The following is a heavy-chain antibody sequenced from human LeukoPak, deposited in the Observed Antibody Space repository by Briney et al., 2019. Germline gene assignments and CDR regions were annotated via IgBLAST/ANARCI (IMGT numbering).Heavy chain of an antibody. CDR2: IYYSGST. V-gene: IGHV4-30-4*08. CDR1: GGSISSGGYY. Sequence: SETLSLTCTVSGGSISSGGYYWRWIRQHPGKGLEWIGYIYYSGSTYYNPSLKSRVTISVDTSKNQFSLKLSSVTAADTAVYYCARGHLGFGYSYGYYFDYWGQGTLVTVSS. J-gene: IGHJ4*02. D-gene: IGHD5-18*01. CDR3: ARGHLGFGYSYGYYFDY.